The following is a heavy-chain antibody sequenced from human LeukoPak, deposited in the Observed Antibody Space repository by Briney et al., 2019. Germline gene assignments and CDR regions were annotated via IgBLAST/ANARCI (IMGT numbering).Heavy chain of an antibody. CDR2: ISSSSSTI. J-gene: IGHJ5*02. CDR1: GFTFSSYS. V-gene: IGHV3-48*04. Sequence: PGGSLRLSCAASGFTFSSYSMNWVRQAPGKGLEWVSYISSSSSTIYYADSVKGRFIISRDNAKNSLYLQMNSLRAEDTAVYYCARDVGDGYNDNWFDPWGQGTLVTVSS. CDR3: ARDVGDGYNDNWFDP. D-gene: IGHD5-24*01.